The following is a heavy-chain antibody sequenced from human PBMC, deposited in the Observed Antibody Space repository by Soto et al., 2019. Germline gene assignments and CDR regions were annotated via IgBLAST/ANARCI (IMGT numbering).Heavy chain of an antibody. CDR3: ARRGLSGGDSPYYFDY. CDR1: GGTFSSYA. D-gene: IGHD2-21*02. J-gene: IGHJ4*02. CDR2: IIPIFGTA. V-gene: IGHV1-69*01. Sequence: XVQLVQSGAEVKKPGSSVKVSCKASGGTFSSYAISWVRQAPXQGLXWMGGIIPIFGTANYAQKFQGRVTITADESTSTAYMELSSLRSEDTAVYYCARRGLSGGDSPYYFDYWGQGTLVTVSS.